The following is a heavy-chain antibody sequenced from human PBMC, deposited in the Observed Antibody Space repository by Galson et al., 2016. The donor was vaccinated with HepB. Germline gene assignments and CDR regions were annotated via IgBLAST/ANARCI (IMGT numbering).Heavy chain of an antibody. D-gene: IGHD6-19*01. J-gene: IGHJ4*02. V-gene: IGHV1-69*13. CDR2: IIPVFHSP. CDR3: ARSSYSSGWYALWPLDS. CDR1: RDTFSTYA. Sequence: SVKVSCKASRDTFSTYAISWVRQAPGQGLEWMGGIIPVFHSPNYAQKFQDRVTITAEESTSTAYMELSGLRSEDSATYYCARSSYSSGWYALWPLDSWGQGTLVTVSS.